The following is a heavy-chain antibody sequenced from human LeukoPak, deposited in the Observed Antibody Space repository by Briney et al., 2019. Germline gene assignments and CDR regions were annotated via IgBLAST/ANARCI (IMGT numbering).Heavy chain of an antibody. V-gene: IGHV1-69*04. CDR2: IIPILGIA. D-gene: IGHD2-21*02. Sequence: ASVKVSCKASGGTFSSYAISWVRQAPGQGVEWMGRIIPILGIANYAQKFQGRVTITADKSTSTAYMELSSLRSEDTAVYYCARDVVVTAMPDYWGQGTLVTVSS. CDR1: GGTFSSYA. J-gene: IGHJ4*02. CDR3: ARDVVVTAMPDY.